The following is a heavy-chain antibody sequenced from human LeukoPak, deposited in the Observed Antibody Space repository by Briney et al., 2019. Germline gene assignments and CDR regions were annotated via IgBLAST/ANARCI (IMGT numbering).Heavy chain of an antibody. CDR1: GYTFTGYY. D-gene: IGHD2-2*01. Sequence: ASVKVSCKASGYTFTGYYMHWVRQAPGQGLEWMGWINPNSGGTNYAQKFQGRVTMTRDTSISTAYMELSRLRSDDAAVYYCARADYCSSTSCQGWFDPWGQGTLVTVSS. V-gene: IGHV1-2*02. CDR2: INPNSGGT. J-gene: IGHJ5*02. CDR3: ARADYCSSTSCQGWFDP.